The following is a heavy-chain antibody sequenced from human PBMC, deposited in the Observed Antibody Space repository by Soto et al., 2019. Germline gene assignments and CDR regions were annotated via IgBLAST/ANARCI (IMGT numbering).Heavy chain of an antibody. Sequence: HHGGSLGLSCAASGFTFNIYAMTWVRQAPGKGLEWVSTTGATGRTTYYSDSVKGRFTVSRDNSKNTLDLQMSNLRAEDTAVYYCATVHNTSRSFDYWGQGTLVTVSS. CDR2: TGATGRTT. CDR1: GFTFNIYA. CDR3: ATVHNTSRSFDY. V-gene: IGHV3-23*01. D-gene: IGHD1-20*01. J-gene: IGHJ4*02.